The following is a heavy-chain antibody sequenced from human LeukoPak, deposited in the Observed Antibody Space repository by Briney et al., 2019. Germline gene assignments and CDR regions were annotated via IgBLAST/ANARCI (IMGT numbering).Heavy chain of an antibody. J-gene: IGHJ3*02. CDR1: GGSISSGGYS. D-gene: IGHD1-26*01. Sequence: NSSETLSLTCGVSGGSISSGGYSWSWIRQPPGKGLEWIGYIYHSGSTYYNASLKSRVTISVDRSKNQFSLKLSSVTAADTVVYYCASCLVSAGGVMEDGFDIWGQGTMVTVSS. CDR2: IYHSGST. CDR3: ASCLVSAGGVMEDGFDI. V-gene: IGHV4-30-2*01.